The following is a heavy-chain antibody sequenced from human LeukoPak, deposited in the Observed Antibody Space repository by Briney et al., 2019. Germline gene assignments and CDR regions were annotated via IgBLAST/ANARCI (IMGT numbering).Heavy chain of an antibody. J-gene: IGHJ5*02. Sequence: GSLRLSCAVSGFTFTNYWMTWVRQAPGKGLQWVANINEDETEKFYVDSVVGRFTISRDNGKNFLYLQMNSLRPEDTAVYYCAKSGGFFDTWGQGTLVTVSS. CDR3: AKSGGFFDT. CDR2: INEDETEK. CDR1: GFTFTNYW. V-gene: IGHV3-7*01. D-gene: IGHD1-26*01.